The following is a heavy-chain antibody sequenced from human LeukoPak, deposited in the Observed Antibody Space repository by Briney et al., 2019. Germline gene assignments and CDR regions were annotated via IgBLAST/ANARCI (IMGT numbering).Heavy chain of an antibody. CDR1: GGSISSYY. D-gene: IGHD3-3*01. CDR2: IYYSGST. Sequence: SETLSLTCTVSGGSISSYYWSWIRQPPGKGLEWIGYIYYSGSTNYNPSLKSRVTISVDTSKNQFSLKLSSVTAADTAVYYCARGRWALEWLPSYDYWGQGTLVTVSS. J-gene: IGHJ4*02. V-gene: IGHV4-59*01. CDR3: ARGRWALEWLPSYDY.